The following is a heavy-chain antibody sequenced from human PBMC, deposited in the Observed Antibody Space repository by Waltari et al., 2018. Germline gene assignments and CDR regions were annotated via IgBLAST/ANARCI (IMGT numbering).Heavy chain of an antibody. CDR1: GGSLSSSSYY. CDR3: ARHVLGPYYNTILPPNY. J-gene: IGHJ4*03. Sequence: QLQLQESGPGLVQPSETLSLTCTVSGGSLSSSSYYWGWSRQPPGKGLEWVGSIYYSGNTYYNPSLNSRVTISVDTSKNQFSLKLSSLTAADTAVYFCARHVLGPYYNTILPPNYWGQGTLVTVYS. V-gene: IGHV4-39*01. D-gene: IGHD3-22*01. CDR2: IYYSGNT.